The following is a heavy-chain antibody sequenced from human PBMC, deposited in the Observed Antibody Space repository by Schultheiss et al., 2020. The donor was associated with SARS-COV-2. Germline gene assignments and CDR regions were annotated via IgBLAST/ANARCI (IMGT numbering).Heavy chain of an antibody. J-gene: IGHJ6*02. CDR2: INGDGTST. CDR3: ASGSYYDFWSGYYRRYYGMDV. Sequence: GSLRLSCAASGFTFSNYWMHWVRQAPGKGLVWVSRINGDGTSTTYADSVNGRFTISRDNAKNTLYLQMNSLRAEDTAVYYCASGSYYDFWSGYYRRYYGMDVWGQGTTVTVSS. V-gene: IGHV3-74*03. CDR1: GFTFSNYW. D-gene: IGHD3-3*01.